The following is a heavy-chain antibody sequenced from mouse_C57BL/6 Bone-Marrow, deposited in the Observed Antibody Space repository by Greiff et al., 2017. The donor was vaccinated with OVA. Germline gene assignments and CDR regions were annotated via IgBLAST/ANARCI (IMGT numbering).Heavy chain of an antibody. CDR1: GYTFTSYW. J-gene: IGHJ3*01. V-gene: IGHV1-55*01. D-gene: IGHD1-1*01. Sequence: QVQLQQPGAELVKPGASVKMSCKASGYTFTSYWITWVKQRPGQGLEWIGDIYPGSGSTNYNEKFKSKATLTVDTSSSTAYMQLSSLTSEDSAVYYCASDYYGSSWRFAYWGQGTLVTVSA. CDR3: ASDYYGSSWRFAY. CDR2: IYPGSGST.